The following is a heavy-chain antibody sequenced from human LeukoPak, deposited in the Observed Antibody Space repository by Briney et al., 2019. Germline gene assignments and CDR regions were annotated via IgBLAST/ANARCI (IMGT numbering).Heavy chain of an antibody. CDR2: IYYSGST. Sequence: SETLSLTCTVSGGSISSYYWSWIRQPPGKGLEWIGYIYYSGSTNYNPSLKSRVTISVDTSKNQFSLKLSSVTAADTTMYYCARHFDSSGPTIDYWGQGTLVTVSS. V-gene: IGHV4-59*01. CDR1: GGSISSYY. J-gene: IGHJ4*02. CDR3: ARHFDSSGPTIDY. D-gene: IGHD3-22*01.